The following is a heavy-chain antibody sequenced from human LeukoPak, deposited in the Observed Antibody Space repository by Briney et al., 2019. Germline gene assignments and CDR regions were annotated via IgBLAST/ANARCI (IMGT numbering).Heavy chain of an antibody. CDR3: AKDHVYSSSPDAFDI. J-gene: IGHJ3*02. Sequence: GGSLRLSCAASGLTFSSYALSWVRQAPGKGLEWVSAISGSGGSTYYADSVKGRFTISRDNSKNTLYLQMNSLRAEDTAVYYCAKDHVYSSSPDAFDIWGQGTMVTVSS. V-gene: IGHV3-23*01. D-gene: IGHD6-13*01. CDR1: GLTFSSYA. CDR2: ISGSGGST.